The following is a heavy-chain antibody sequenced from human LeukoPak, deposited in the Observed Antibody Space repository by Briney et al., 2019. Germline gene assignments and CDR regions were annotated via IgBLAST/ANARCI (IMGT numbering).Heavy chain of an antibody. V-gene: IGHV3-74*01. J-gene: IGHJ6*02. Sequence: GGSLRLSCAASGFTFSSYWMPWVRQAPGQGLVWVSRINSDGSSTSYADSVKGRFTISRENAKKTLYLQMNSLRAEHTAVYYCARFGRRYDFWSGYSRSVYGMDVWGQGTTVTVSS. CDR1: GFTFSSYW. D-gene: IGHD3-3*01. CDR3: ARFGRRYDFWSGYSRSVYGMDV. CDR2: INSDGSST.